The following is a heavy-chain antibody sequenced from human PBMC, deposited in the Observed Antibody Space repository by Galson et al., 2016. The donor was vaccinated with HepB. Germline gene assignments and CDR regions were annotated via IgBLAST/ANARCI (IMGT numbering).Heavy chain of an antibody. D-gene: IGHD6-13*01. V-gene: IGHV4-4*02. Sequence: EPLSLTCAVSGGSISSYNWWSWVRQPPGKGLEWIGEIFHRGSTNYNPPLKSRFTISLDKSKNQFSLKLRSVIAADTAVYYCARVFTKYSSSTIEFWGQGTLVAVSS. CDR2: IFHRGST. CDR3: ARVFTKYSSSTIEF. J-gene: IGHJ4*02. CDR1: GGSISSYNW.